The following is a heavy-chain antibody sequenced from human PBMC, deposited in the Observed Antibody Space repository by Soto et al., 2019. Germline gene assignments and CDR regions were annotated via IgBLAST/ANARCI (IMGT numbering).Heavy chain of an antibody. CDR1: GGTFSSYT. D-gene: IGHD3-9*01. J-gene: IGHJ3*02. CDR2: IIPILGIA. V-gene: IGHV1-69*02. CDR3: ARAALRYFVWLFDAFDI. Sequence: QVQLVQSGAEVKKPGSSVKVSCKASGGTFSSYTISWVRQAPGQGLEWMGRIIPILGIANDAQKFQGRVTITADKSTSKAYMELSSLRSEDTAVYYCARAALRYFVWLFDAFDIWGQGTMVTVSS.